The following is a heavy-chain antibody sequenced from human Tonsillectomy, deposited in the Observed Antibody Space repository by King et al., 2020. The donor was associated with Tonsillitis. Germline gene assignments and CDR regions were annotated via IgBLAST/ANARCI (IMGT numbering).Heavy chain of an antibody. D-gene: IGHD3-16*01. Sequence: QLVQSGGGVVQPGGSLRLSCAASGFIFNTYGMHWVRQAPGKGLEWVAFIRYDGSNKYYADSVKGRFTISRDNSKNTLYLQMNSLGPEETAVYYWAKDAGGGYGYLGQGTLVTVSS. J-gene: IGHJ4*02. CDR1: GFIFNTYG. CDR3: AKDAGGGYGY. V-gene: IGHV3-30*02. CDR2: IRYDGSNK.